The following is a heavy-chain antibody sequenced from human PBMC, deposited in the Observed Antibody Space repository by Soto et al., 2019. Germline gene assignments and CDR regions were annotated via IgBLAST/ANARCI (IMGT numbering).Heavy chain of an antibody. CDR1: GGSISSYY. D-gene: IGHD3-3*01. J-gene: IGHJ4*02. CDR2: IYYSGST. CDR3: ARDRRITIFGVVIADYFDY. Sequence: TSETLSLTCTVSGGSISSYYWSWIRQPPGKGLEWIGYIYYSGSTNYNPSLKSRVTISVDTSKNQFSLKLSSVTAADTAVYYCARDRRITIFGVVIADYFDYWGQGTPVTVSS. V-gene: IGHV4-59*01.